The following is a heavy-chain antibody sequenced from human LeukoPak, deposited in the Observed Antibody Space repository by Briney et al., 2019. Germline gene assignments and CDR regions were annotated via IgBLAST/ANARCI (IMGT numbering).Heavy chain of an antibody. J-gene: IGHJ4*02. V-gene: IGHV3-74*01. CDR3: ASQGFTIFGVAPPPFDY. D-gene: IGHD3-3*01. Sequence: GGSLRLSCAASGFTFSSYWMHWVRQAPGKGLVWVSRIKSDGSTRYADSVKGRFTISRDNAKNTVSLQMNSLRAEDTGVYYRASQGFTIFGVAPPPFDYWGQGTLVTVSS. CDR1: GFTFSSYW. CDR2: IKSDGST.